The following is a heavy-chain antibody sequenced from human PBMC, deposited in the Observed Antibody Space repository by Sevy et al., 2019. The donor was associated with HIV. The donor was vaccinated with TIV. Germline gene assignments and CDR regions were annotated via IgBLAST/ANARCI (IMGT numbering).Heavy chain of an antibody. J-gene: IGHJ6*02. Sequence: GGSLRLSCTASGFTFITYNMNWVRQAPGKGLEWISYISSSSNTIYYADSVKGRLTISRDNVKNSLYLQMNSLRAEDTAVYYCARNGGYADYGMDVWGQGTTVTVSS. V-gene: IGHV3-48*01. CDR2: ISSSSNTI. CDR3: ARNGGYADYGMDV. D-gene: IGHD5-12*01. CDR1: GFTFITYN.